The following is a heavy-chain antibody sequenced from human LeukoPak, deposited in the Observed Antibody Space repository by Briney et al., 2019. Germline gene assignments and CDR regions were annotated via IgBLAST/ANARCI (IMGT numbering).Heavy chain of an antibody. Sequence: SGGSLRLSCAASGFTFSDYAMHWVRQAPGKGLEWVAVISYDGSNKYYADSVKGRFTISRDNSKNTLYLQMNSLRTEDTAVYYRARGGDCSSTSCYLPFDYWGQGTLVTVSS. V-gene: IGHV3-30-3*01. CDR1: GFTFSDYA. J-gene: IGHJ4*02. CDR2: ISYDGSNK. CDR3: ARGGDCSSTSCYLPFDY. D-gene: IGHD2-2*03.